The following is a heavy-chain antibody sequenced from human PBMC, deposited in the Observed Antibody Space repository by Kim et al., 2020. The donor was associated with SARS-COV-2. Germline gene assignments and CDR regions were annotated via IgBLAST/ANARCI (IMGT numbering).Heavy chain of an antibody. J-gene: IGHJ6*02. Sequence: GESLKISCKGSRVIFNLNWIAWVRQTPGEGLEWMGVIFPDNSDKRYGPSFEGQVTMSLDRSISTAYLQWRSLKASDTGIYYCVKHHVMPGRPLYEFNYYGPDVWGPGTAVTVSS. D-gene: IGHD3-10*01. V-gene: IGHV5-51*01. CDR3: VKHHVMPGRPLYEFNYYGPDV. CDR2: IFPDNSDK. CDR1: RVIFNLNW.